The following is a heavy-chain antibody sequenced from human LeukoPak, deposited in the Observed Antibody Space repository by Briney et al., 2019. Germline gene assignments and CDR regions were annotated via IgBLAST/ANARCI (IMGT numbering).Heavy chain of an antibody. D-gene: IGHD5-18*01. V-gene: IGHV1-2*02. CDR3: ALEEDSYGLDY. CDR1: GYTFTGYY. Sequence: ASVKVSCKASGYTFTGYYMFWARQAPGQGLEWMGWINPNSGGTNYAQKFQGRVTMTRDMSISTAYMELSRLRSDDTAVYYCALEEDSYGLDYWGQGTLVTVSS. J-gene: IGHJ4*02. CDR2: INPNSGGT.